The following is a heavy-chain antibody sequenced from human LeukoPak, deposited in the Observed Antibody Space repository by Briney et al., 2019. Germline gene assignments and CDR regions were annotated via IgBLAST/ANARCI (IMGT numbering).Heavy chain of an antibody. CDR3: ARHGSIVVVPAAMPKWFDP. V-gene: IGHV4-34*01. CDR2: INHSGST. D-gene: IGHD2-2*01. CDR1: GGSFSGYY. Sequence: PSETLSLTCAVYGGSFSGYYWSWIRQPPGKGLEWIGEINHSGSTNYNPSLKSRVTISVDTSKNQFSLKLSSVTAADTAVYYCARHGSIVVVPAAMPKWFDPWGQGTLVTVSS. J-gene: IGHJ5*02.